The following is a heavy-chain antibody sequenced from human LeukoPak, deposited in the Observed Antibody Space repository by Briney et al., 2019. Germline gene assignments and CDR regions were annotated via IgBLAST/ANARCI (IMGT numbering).Heavy chain of an antibody. V-gene: IGHV3-74*01. J-gene: IGHJ4*02. D-gene: IGHD6-13*01. CDR3: ARDQFIAAAIPDY. CDR1: GFTFSSYW. CDR2: INSDGSST. Sequence: GGSLRLSCAASGFTFSSYWMHWVRQAPGKGLVWVSRINSDGSSTSYADSVKGRFTISRDNAKNSLYLQMNSLRAEDTAVYYCARDQFIAAAIPDYWGQGTLVTVSS.